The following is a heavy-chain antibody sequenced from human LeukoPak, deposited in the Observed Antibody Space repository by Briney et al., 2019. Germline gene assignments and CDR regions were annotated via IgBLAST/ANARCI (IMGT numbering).Heavy chain of an antibody. CDR3: TRAVGVTSSDS. CDR2: IIGDGTVT. J-gene: IGHJ4*02. V-gene: IGHV3-74*03. CDR1: GFTFSNYW. D-gene: IGHD2-21*02. Sequence: GGSLRLSCAASGFTFSNYWMHWVRQAPGKGLVWVSRIIGDGTVTTYADSVKGRFTVSRDNAKNTLYLQMNSLRAEDTAVYFCTRAVGVTSSDSWGQGGLGTVPS.